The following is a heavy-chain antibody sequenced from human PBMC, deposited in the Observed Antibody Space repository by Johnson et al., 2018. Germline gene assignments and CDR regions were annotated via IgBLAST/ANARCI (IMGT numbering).Heavy chain of an antibody. CDR2: ISYDGSNK. D-gene: IGHD1-14*01. J-gene: IGHJ6*02. V-gene: IGHV3-30*03. CDR3: ARDVEEPWGLYGMDV. CDR1: GFTFSSYG. Sequence: QVQLVESGGGVVQPGRSLRPSCAASGFTFSSYGMHWVRQAPGKGLAWVAVISYDGSNKYYADSVKGRFTISRDNAKNSLYLQMNSLRAEDTAVYYCARDVEEPWGLYGMDVWGQGTTVTVSS.